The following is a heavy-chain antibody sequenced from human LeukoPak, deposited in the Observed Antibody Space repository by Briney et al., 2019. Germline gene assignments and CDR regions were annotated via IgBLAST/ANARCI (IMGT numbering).Heavy chain of an antibody. D-gene: IGHD2-15*01. CDR3: TRGGGYFDY. J-gene: IGHJ4*02. Sequence: GGSLRLSCAASGFTFSSYEMNWVRQAPGKGLEWVSYISSSGSTIYYADSVKGRFTISRDNAKNTLYLQINSLRGEDTAVYYCTRGGGYFDYWGQGTLVTVSS. CDR2: ISSSGSTI. CDR1: GFTFSSYE. V-gene: IGHV3-48*03.